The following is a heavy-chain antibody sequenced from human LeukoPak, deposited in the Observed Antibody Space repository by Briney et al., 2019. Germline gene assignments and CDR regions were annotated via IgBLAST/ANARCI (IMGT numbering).Heavy chain of an antibody. V-gene: IGHV4-39*07. Sequence: SETLSLTCTVSGGSISSSSYYWGWIRQPPGKGLEWIGSIYYSGSTYYNPSLKSRVTISVDTSKNQFSLKLSSVTAADTAVYYCARGVILSNLKNYYYYGMDVWGQGTTVTVSS. CDR2: IYYSGST. CDR3: ARGVILSNLKNYYYYGMDV. D-gene: IGHD3-10*01. CDR1: GGSISSSSYY. J-gene: IGHJ6*02.